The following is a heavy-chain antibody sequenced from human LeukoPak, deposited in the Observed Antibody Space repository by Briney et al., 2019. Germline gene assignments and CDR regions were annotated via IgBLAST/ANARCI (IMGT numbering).Heavy chain of an antibody. Sequence: GGSLRLSCTASGFTFSTYSINWVRQAPGKGLEWVSSISSSGSYIYYADSVKGRFTISRDNAKNSLYLQMNSLRAEDTAVYYCAKDPHYYDSSGYFQFDYWGQGTLVTVSS. CDR3: AKDPHYYDSSGYFQFDY. J-gene: IGHJ4*02. CDR2: ISSSGSYI. CDR1: GFTFSTYS. D-gene: IGHD3-22*01. V-gene: IGHV3-21*01.